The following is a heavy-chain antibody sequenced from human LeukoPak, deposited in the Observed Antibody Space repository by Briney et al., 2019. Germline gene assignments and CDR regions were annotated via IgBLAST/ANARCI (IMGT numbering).Heavy chain of an antibody. CDR2: IRYSGST. CDR1: GGSISSNTYF. CDR3: ATSDTVSTYNWFDP. Sequence: WETLSLTCNVSGGSISSNTYFWGWIRRPPGKGLEWIGGIRYSGSTYYNPSLKSRVTISVDTSKNQFSLNLSSLTAADTAVYYCATSDTVSTYNWFDPWGHGTLVTVS. J-gene: IGHJ5*02. V-gene: IGHV4-39*01. D-gene: IGHD5/OR15-5a*01.